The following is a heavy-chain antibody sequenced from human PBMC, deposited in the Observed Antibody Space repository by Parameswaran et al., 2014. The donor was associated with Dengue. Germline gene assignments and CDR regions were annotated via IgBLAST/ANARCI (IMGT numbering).Heavy chain of an antibody. D-gene: IGHD2-8*01. Sequence: VRQAPGKGLEWVSYISCSGNNRYYADSVEGRFTISRDNARNSLFLQMNSLRAEDTAIYYCARPHAPHYYNGMDVWGHGTAVTVSS. V-gene: IGHV3-11*01. J-gene: IGHJ6*02. CDR3: ARPHAPHYYNGMDV. CDR2: ISCSGNNR.